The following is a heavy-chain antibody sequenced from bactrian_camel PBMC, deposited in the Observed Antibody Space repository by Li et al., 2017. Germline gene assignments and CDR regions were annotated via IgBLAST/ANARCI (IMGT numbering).Heavy chain of an antibody. CDR2: LVTGDGAT. Sequence: RQAPGKEREGVASLVTGDGATYYADSVKGRFTISQRNALNTVYLQMTNLKPEDTAVYYCAAGYRPTSLSTGPGAIESRWTESAVYSEWGQGTQVTVSS. CDR3: AAGYRPTSLSTGPGAIESRWTESAVYSE. J-gene: IGHJ4*01. D-gene: IGHD4*01. V-gene: IGHV3S63*01.